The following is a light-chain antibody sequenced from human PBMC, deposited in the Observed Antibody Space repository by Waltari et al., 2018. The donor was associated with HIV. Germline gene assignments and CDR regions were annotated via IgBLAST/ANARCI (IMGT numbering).Light chain of an antibody. J-gene: IGLJ2*01. CDR2: QDS. V-gene: IGLV3-1*01. CDR1: QLGDKY. Sequence: SYDLTQPPSVSVSPGQTASITCSGDQLGDKYACWYQQTPGQSPVLVIFQDSKRPSGIPERFSGSNSGNTATLTISGTQAMDEADYYCQAWDSSTVVFGGGTKLTVL. CDR3: QAWDSSTVV.